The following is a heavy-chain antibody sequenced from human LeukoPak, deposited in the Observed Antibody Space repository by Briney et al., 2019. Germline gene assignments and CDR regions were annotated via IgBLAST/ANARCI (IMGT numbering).Heavy chain of an antibody. CDR1: GYSFTSYW. J-gene: IGHJ4*02. V-gene: IGHV5-51*01. CDR2: IYPGDSDT. Sequence: GESLKISFKGSGYSFTSYWIGWVRQMPGKGLEWMGIIYPGDSDTRYSPSFQGQVTISADKSISTAYLQWSSLKASDTAMYYCARVFCSGGSCYSRPFDYWGRGVLVTVSS. D-gene: IGHD2-15*01. CDR3: ARVFCSGGSCYSRPFDY.